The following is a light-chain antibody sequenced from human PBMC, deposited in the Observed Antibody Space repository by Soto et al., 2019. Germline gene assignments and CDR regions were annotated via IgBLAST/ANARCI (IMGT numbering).Light chain of an antibody. V-gene: IGKV3-15*01. CDR1: QSVSSN. Sequence: EIVMTQAPATLSVSPGERATLSCSASQSVSSNLAWYQQKPGQAPRLLIYGASTRATGIPARISGSGSGTEFTLTISSLQSEDFAVYYCKQYNKWRTFGQGTKVDIK. CDR2: GAS. J-gene: IGKJ1*01. CDR3: KQYNKWRT.